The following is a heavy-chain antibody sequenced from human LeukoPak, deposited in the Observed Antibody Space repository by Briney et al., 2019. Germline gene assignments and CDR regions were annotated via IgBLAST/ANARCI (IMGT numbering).Heavy chain of an antibody. CDR2: IYTSGST. CDR1: GGSISSYY. D-gene: IGHD6-19*01. V-gene: IGHV4-4*07. J-gene: IGHJ5*02. Sequence: SETLSLTCSVSGGSISSYYWSWIRQPAGKGLEWIGRIYTSGSTNYNPSLKSRVTMSVGTSKNTFSLKLSCVTAADTAVYYCARVFKIGTGSGWYWFDPWGQGTLVTVSS. CDR3: ARVFKIGTGSGWYWFDP.